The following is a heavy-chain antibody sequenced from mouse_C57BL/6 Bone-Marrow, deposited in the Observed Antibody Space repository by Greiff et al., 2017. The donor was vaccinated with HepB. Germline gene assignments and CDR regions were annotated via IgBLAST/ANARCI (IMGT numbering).Heavy chain of an antibody. Sequence: QVQLKESGPGLVQPSQSLSITCTVSGFSFTSYGVHWVRQSPGKGLEWLGVIWSGGSTDYNAAFISRLSISKDNSTSQVFFKRNSLQADDTAIYYCARGDYGSVDYFDDWGQGTTLTVSS. V-gene: IGHV2-2*01. CDR1: GFSFTSYG. J-gene: IGHJ2*01. CDR2: IWSGGST. CDR3: ARGDYGSVDYFDD. D-gene: IGHD1-1*01.